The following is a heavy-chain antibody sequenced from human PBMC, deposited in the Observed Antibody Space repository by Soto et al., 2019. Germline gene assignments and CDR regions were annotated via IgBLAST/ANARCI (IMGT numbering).Heavy chain of an antibody. Sequence: QVQLVQSVAEVKKPGSSVKVSCKASGDSFSSYAISWVRQAPGHGLEWMGRIIPIFGTPNYAQRVEGRVTTTAEESTSTANLELSRLISDDTDVYYCATGRNYYEASALAYWGQGTLVTVSS. CDR3: ATGRNYYEASALAY. J-gene: IGHJ4*02. CDR2: IIPIFGTP. CDR1: GDSFSSYA. D-gene: IGHD3-22*01. V-gene: IGHV1-69*01.